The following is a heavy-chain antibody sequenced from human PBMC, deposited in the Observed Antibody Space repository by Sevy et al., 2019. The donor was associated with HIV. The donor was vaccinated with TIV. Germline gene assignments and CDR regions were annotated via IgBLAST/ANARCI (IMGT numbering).Heavy chain of an antibody. Sequence: GGSLRLSCAASGFTFSKYSMIWVRQPPGKGLEWVSTLSFGCGEINYADSVKGRFTISRDNSKSSVYLQMNNLRPEDTAVYYCAREGCTKPHDYWGQGTLVTVSS. CDR2: LSFGCGEI. V-gene: IGHV3-23*01. D-gene: IGHD2-8*01. J-gene: IGHJ4*02. CDR1: GFTFSKYS. CDR3: AREGCTKPHDY.